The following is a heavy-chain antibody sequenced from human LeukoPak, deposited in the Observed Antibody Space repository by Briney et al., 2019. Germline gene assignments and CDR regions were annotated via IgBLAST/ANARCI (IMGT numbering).Heavy chain of an antibody. CDR2: IKQDGSEK. D-gene: IGHD2-15*01. CDR3: VRGAQYCNGGSCFEYYFNY. CDR1: GFTFSSYW. V-gene: IGHV3-7*01. Sequence: PGGSLRLSCAASGFTFSSYWMSWVRQAPGKGLEWVGNIKQDGSEKYYADSVKGRFTISRDNAKNSLYLQMNSLRAEDTAVYYCVRGAQYCNGGSCFEYYFNYWGQGTLVTVSS. J-gene: IGHJ4*02.